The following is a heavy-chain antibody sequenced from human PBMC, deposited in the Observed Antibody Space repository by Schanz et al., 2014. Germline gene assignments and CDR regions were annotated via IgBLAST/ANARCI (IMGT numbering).Heavy chain of an antibody. Sequence: DVQLLESGGGLVQPGGSLRLSCAASGFTFSSYAMSWVRQPPGKGLEWVSSIRGSGGGTDYADSVKGRFTISRDNSKNTLYLQMNSLRAEDTAVYYCAKIWKGKKIEVRPGWSDGMDVWGQGPPLPFSS. J-gene: IGHJ6*02. V-gene: IGHV3-23*01. CDR2: IRGSGGGT. D-gene: IGHD6-6*01. CDR3: AKIWKGKKIEVRPGWSDGMDV. CDR1: GFTFSSYA.